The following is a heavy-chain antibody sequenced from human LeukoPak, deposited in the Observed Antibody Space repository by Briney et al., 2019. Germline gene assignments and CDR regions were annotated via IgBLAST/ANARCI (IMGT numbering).Heavy chain of an antibody. Sequence: GGSLRLSCTVSGFTVSSNSMSWVRQAPGKGLEWVSFIYSGGNTHYSDSVKGRFTISRDNSKDTLHLQMNTLRAEDTAVYYCARRAGEYSHPYDYWGQGTLVTVSS. CDR3: ARRAGEYSHPYDY. D-gene: IGHD4-17*01. J-gene: IGHJ4*02. CDR1: GFTVSSNS. CDR2: IYSGGNT. V-gene: IGHV3-53*01.